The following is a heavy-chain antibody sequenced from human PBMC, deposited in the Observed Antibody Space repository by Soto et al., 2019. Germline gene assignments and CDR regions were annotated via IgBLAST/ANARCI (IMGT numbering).Heavy chain of an antibody. D-gene: IGHD6-6*01. Sequence: QLQLQESGSGLVKPSQTLSLTCAVSGGSISSGGYSWSWIRQPPGKGLEWIGYIYHSGSTYYNPALKXRXTXPXXRSKNQFSLKLSSVTAADTAVYYCAGGIAARPLGYWGQGTLVTVSS. V-gene: IGHV4-30-2*01. CDR2: IYHSGST. J-gene: IGHJ4*02. CDR1: GGSISSGGYS. CDR3: AGGIAARPLGY.